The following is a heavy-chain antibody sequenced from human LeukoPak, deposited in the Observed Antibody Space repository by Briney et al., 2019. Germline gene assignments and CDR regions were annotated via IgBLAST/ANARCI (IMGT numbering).Heavy chain of an antibody. D-gene: IGHD2-2*02. CDR3: ARHCSSTSCYTGQGGYSYGQRGYYYYYMDV. CDR1: GYTFTSYG. CDR2: ISAYNGNT. J-gene: IGHJ6*03. Sequence: GASVKVSCKASGYTFTSYGISWVRQAPGQGLEWMGWISAYNGNTNYAQKLQGRVTMTTDTSTSTAYMELRSLRSDDTAVYYCARHCSSTSCYTGQGGYSYGQRGYYYYYMDVWGKGTTVTVSS. V-gene: IGHV1-18*01.